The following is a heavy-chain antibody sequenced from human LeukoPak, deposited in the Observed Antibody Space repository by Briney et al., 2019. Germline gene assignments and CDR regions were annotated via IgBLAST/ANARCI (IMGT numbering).Heavy chain of an antibody. CDR3: ARGLISTNCGGGSCYSPGYWFDP. CDR1: GGSFSGYY. V-gene: IGHV4-34*01. J-gene: IGHJ5*02. CDR2: INHRGST. D-gene: IGHD2-15*01. Sequence: SETLSLTCAVYGGSFSGYYWSWIRQPPGKGLEWIGEINHRGSTNYNPSLKSRVTISVDTSKNQFSLKLSSVTAADTAVYYCARGLISTNCGGGSCYSPGYWFDPWGQGTLVTVSS.